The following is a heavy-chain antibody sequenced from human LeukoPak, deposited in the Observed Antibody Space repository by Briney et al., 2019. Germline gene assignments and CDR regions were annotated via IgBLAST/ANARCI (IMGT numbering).Heavy chain of an antibody. J-gene: IGHJ6*02. D-gene: IGHD1-26*01. CDR1: GGSFSGYY. CDR2: INESGST. V-gene: IGHV4-34*01. CDR3: ASRIGRYLYYFGMDV. Sequence: SETLSLTCAVYGGSFSGYYWTLIRQTPGKGLEWIGEINESGSTNYDPSLKSRVTISVDTSKTHLSLNLTSVTAADTAVYYCASRIGRYLYYFGMDVWGQGTTVTVSS.